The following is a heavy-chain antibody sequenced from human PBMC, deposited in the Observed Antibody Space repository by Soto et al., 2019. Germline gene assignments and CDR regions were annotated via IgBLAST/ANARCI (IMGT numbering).Heavy chain of an antibody. J-gene: IGHJ3*02. V-gene: IGHV3-21*01. CDR1: GFSFTTYT. Sequence: EVQLVESGGGLVKPGGSLRVSCAASGFSFTTYTMNWVRQAPGKGLEWVASISAGGRSIYYADSLKGRSTVSRDNAKSSLYLQMNSLRVDDTAVYYCARSTPGNPFDIWGQGTMVTVSS. CDR2: ISAGGRSI. CDR3: ARSTPGNPFDI. D-gene: IGHD4-4*01.